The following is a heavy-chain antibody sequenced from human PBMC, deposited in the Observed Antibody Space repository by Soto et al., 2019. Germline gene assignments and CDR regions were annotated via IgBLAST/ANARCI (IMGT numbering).Heavy chain of an antibody. CDR3: AAPRDEYGSGVSWFTYGMDI. CDR1: GFTFSDFA. CDR2: LDGAGGST. V-gene: IGHV3-23*01. Sequence: PGGSLRLSCLASGFTFSDFAMTWVRHVPGRGVEWVASLDGAGGSTYYAESVRGRFSISRDNSQNTLFLQMKRLTVDDTAIYYCAAPRDEYGSGVSWFTYGMDIWGQGTTVTVSS. J-gene: IGHJ6*02. D-gene: IGHD3-10*01.